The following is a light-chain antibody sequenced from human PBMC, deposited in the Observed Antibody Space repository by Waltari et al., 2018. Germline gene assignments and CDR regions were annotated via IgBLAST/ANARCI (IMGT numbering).Light chain of an antibody. CDR3: QQYGSSPVYT. J-gene: IGKJ2*01. V-gene: IGKV3-20*01. Sequence: EIVLTQSPGTLSLSPGERATLSCRASQGVSSGSLAWYQQKPGQAPRLLIYATSTSATGIPDRFSGSGSGTDFTLTISRLEPEDFAVYYCQQYGSSPVYTFGQGTKLEIK. CDR2: ATS. CDR1: QGVSSGS.